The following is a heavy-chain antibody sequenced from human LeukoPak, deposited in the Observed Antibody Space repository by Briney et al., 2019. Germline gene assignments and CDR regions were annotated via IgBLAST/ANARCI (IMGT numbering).Heavy chain of an antibody. CDR1: GFTFSSYA. D-gene: IGHD2-2*01. V-gene: IGHV3-23*01. Sequence: GGSLRLSCAASGFTFSSYAMSWVGQAPGKGLEWVSAISGSGGSTYYADSVKGRFTISRDNSKNTLYLQMNSLRAEDTAVYYCAKAVVPAAPSYYGMDVWGQGTTVTVSS. CDR2: ISGSGGST. CDR3: AKAVVPAAPSYYGMDV. J-gene: IGHJ6*02.